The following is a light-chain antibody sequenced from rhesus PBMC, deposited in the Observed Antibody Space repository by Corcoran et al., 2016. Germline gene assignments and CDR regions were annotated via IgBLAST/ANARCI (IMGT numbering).Light chain of an antibody. V-gene: IGKV3S9*01. CDR3: QQYSNWPRT. Sequence: EIVMTQSPATLSLSPGERATLSCRASQSVSSYVAWYQPKPEQAPRLLISGASSRATGIPDRFSGSGSGTDFTLTISSLEPEDFAVYYCQQYSNWPRTFGQGTKVEIK. CDR2: GAS. J-gene: IGKJ1*01. CDR1: QSVSSY.